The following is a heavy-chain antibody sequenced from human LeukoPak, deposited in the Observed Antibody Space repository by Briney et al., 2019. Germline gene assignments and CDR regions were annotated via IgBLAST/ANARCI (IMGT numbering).Heavy chain of an antibody. Sequence: GGSLRLSCAASGFTFSSYGMHWVRRAPGKGLEWVAVISYDGSNKYYADSVKGRFTISRDNSKNTLYLQMNSLRAEDTAVYYCARYGDPYYYYYGMDVWGQGTTVTVSS. V-gene: IGHV3-30*03. D-gene: IGHD4-17*01. CDR2: ISYDGSNK. J-gene: IGHJ6*02. CDR1: GFTFSSYG. CDR3: ARYGDPYYYYYGMDV.